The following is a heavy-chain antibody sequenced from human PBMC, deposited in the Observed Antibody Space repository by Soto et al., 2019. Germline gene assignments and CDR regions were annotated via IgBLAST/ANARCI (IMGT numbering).Heavy chain of an antibody. CDR3: AHAGDYDLLTFDH. Sequence: SGPTLEPAHTLTLTCGFSGFSLSSYGMGVAWIRQPPGKALEWLALIYWDDDKRYSPSLKDRLAISKDTSSNQVVLTITNMDPGDTATYFCAHAGDYDLLTFDHWGPGTLVTVSS. D-gene: IGHD4-17*01. V-gene: IGHV2-5*02. CDR1: GFSLSSYGMG. CDR2: IYWDDDK. J-gene: IGHJ4*02.